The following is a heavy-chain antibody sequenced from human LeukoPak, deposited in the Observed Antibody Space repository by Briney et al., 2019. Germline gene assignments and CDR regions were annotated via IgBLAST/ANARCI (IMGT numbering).Heavy chain of an antibody. Sequence: GGSRRLSCAASGFTFSSYAMSWVRQAPGKGLEWVSAISGSGGSTYYADSVKGRFTISRDNSKNTLYLQMNSLRAEDTAVYYCAKGTQWELLYYFDYWGQGTLVTVSS. D-gene: IGHD1-26*01. CDR1: GFTFSSYA. V-gene: IGHV3-23*01. CDR2: ISGSGGST. J-gene: IGHJ4*02. CDR3: AKGTQWELLYYFDY.